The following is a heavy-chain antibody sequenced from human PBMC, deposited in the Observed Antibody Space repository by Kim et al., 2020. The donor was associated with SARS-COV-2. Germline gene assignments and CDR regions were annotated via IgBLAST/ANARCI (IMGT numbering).Heavy chain of an antibody. CDR2: IKQDGTDK. J-gene: IGHJ4*02. Sequence: GGSLRLSCAPSGFSLGDYWMNWVRQAPGKGLEWVANIKQDGTDKHYVDSVKGRFTISRDNAKNSLYLQMNSLRAEDTAVYYCARWTSTSYYWGQGTLVP. CDR1: GFSLGDYW. CDR3: ARWTSTSYY. V-gene: IGHV3-7*01. D-gene: IGHD2-2*01.